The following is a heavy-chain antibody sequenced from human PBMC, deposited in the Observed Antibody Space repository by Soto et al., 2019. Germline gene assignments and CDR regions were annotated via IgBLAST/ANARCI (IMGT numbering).Heavy chain of an antibody. CDR1: GGSISSYY. CDR3: ARHPLNWNDALNWFDP. D-gene: IGHD1-1*01. V-gene: IGHV4-59*08. J-gene: IGHJ5*02. Sequence: SETLSLTCTVSGGSISSYYWSWIRQPPGKGLEWIGYIYYSGSTNYNPSLKSRVTISVDTSKNQFSLKLSSVTAADTAVYYCARHPLNWNDALNWFDPWGQGTLVTVSS. CDR2: IYYSGST.